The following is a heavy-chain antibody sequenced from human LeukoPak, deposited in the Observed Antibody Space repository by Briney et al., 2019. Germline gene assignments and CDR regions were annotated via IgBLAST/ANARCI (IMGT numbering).Heavy chain of an antibody. CDR1: GYTFTGYY. CDR3: ARLLRGVTPDAFDI. CDR2: INPNSGGT. V-gene: IGHV1-2*02. Sequence: ASVKVSCKASGYTFTGYYMHWVRQAPGQGLEWMGWINPNSGGTNYAQKFQGRVTMTRDMSISTAYMELSRLRSDDTAVYYCARLLRGVTPDAFDIWGQGTMVTVSS. D-gene: IGHD4-23*01. J-gene: IGHJ3*02.